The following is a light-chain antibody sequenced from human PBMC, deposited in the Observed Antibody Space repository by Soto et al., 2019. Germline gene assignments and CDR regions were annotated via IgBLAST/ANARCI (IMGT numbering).Light chain of an antibody. Sequence: QSVLTQPPSASLTPGQRVTISCSGSRSSIGSNTVNWYQHLPGTAPKLLIYSNNHRPSGVPDRFSASKTGASASLAISGLQSEDEGDYYCAAWDASLGGFYVFGTGTKVTVL. CDR1: RSSIGSNT. CDR3: AAWDASLGGFYV. J-gene: IGLJ1*01. V-gene: IGLV1-44*01. CDR2: SNN.